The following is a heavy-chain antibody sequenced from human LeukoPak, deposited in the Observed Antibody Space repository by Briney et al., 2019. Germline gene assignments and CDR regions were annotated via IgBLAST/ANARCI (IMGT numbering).Heavy chain of an antibody. CDR1: GGSFSGYY. CDR2: INHSGST. D-gene: IGHD3-22*01. V-gene: IGHV4-34*01. CDR3: ARVRMVIYGGFDY. Sequence: SETLSLTCAVYGGSFSGYYWSWIRQPPGKGLEWIGEINHSGSTNYNPSLKSRVTISVDTSKNQFSLKLSSVTAADTAVYYCARVRMVIYGGFDYWGQGTLVTVSS. J-gene: IGHJ4*02.